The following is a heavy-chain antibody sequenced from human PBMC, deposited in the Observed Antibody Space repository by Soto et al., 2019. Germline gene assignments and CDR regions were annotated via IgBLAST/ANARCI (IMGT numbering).Heavy chain of an antibody. V-gene: IGHV1-2*04. J-gene: IGHJ6*02. CDR3: ARGDSTDCSNGVCSFFYNHDMDV. D-gene: IGHD2-8*01. CDR1: GYSFTDYH. Sequence: MKVSCKASGYSFTDYHIHWVRQAPGQGLEWLGRINPKSGGTSTAQKVQGWVTMTTDTSISTASMELTRLTSDDTAIYYCARGDSTDCSNGVCSFFYNHDMDVWGQGTTVTVSS. CDR2: INPKSGGT.